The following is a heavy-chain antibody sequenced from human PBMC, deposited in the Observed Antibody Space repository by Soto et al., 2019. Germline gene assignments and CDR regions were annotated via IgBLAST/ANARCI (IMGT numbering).Heavy chain of an antibody. CDR2: INHSGST. CDR3: ARGDRGYYYGSGSYSRPGWFDP. Sequence: PSETLSLTCAVYGGSFSGYYWSWIRQPPGKGLEWIGEINHSGSTNYNPSLKSRVTISVDTSKNQFSLKLSSVTAADTAVYYCARGDRGYYYGSGSYSRPGWFDPWGQGTLVTVSS. CDR1: GGSFSGYY. V-gene: IGHV4-34*01. J-gene: IGHJ5*02. D-gene: IGHD3-10*01.